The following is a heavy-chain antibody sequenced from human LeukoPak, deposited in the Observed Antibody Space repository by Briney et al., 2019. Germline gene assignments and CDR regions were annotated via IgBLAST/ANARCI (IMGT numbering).Heavy chain of an antibody. J-gene: IGHJ6*03. CDR1: GGTFSSYA. CDR2: IIPIFGTA. Sequence: KVSCKASGGTFSSYAISWVRQAPGQGLEWMGGIIPIFGTANYAQKFQGRVTITTDESASTAYMELSSLRSEDTAVYYCARDSRDYYDSSGYLKYYYYYMDVRGKGTTVTVSS. V-gene: IGHV1-69*05. D-gene: IGHD3-22*01. CDR3: ARDSRDYYDSSGYLKYYYYYMDV.